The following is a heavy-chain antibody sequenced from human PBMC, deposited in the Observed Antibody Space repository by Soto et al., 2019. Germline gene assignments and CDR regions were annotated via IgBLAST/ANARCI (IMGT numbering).Heavy chain of an antibody. CDR3: ARGRKMTTVTPVEYYYYYMDV. J-gene: IGHJ6*03. V-gene: IGHV4-34*01. Sequence: QVQLQQWGAGLLKPSETLSLTCAVYGGSFSGYYWSWIRQPPGKGLEWIGEVNHSGSTNYNPSLKSRVTISVDTSKNQFSLKLSSVTAADTAVYYCARGRKMTTVTPVEYYYYYMDVWGKGTTVTVSS. D-gene: IGHD4-4*01. CDR1: GGSFSGYY. CDR2: VNHSGST.